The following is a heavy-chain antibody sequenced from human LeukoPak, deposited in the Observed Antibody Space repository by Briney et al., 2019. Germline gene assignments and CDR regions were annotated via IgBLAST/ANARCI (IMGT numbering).Heavy chain of an antibody. CDR1: EFPVRTRY. Sequence: GGPLRLPVEVSEFPVRTRYMTGVARAPGKGWECFSVIYSGGPTYYIDSVKGRFTIPRDISKSTMYLEMNNLRVEETAVYYCASLKRGPTDGRWGQGTLVTVSS. V-gene: IGHV3-53*01. CDR3: ASLKRGPTDGR. J-gene: IGHJ1*01. D-gene: IGHD1-26*01. CDR2: IYSGGPT.